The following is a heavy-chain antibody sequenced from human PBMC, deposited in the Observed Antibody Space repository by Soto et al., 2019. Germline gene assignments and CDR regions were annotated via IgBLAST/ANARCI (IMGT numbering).Heavy chain of an antibody. D-gene: IGHD2-15*01. CDR3: ARHILSVVVVAATRWFDP. CDR2: INHSGST. Sequence: PSETLSLTCAVYGGSFSGYYWSWIRQPPGKGLEWIGEINHSGSTNYNPSLKSRVTISVDTSKNQSSLKLSSVTAADTAVYYCARHILSVVVVAATRWFDPWGQGTLVTVSS. J-gene: IGHJ5*02. V-gene: IGHV4-34*01. CDR1: GGSFSGYY.